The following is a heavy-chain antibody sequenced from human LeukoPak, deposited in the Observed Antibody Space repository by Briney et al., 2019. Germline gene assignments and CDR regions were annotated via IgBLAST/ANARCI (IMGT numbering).Heavy chain of an antibody. CDR1: AGTFISYA. J-gene: IGHJ4*02. V-gene: IGHV1-69*04. Sequence: SVMVSSKASAGTFISYAISWVRQAPGQGLEWMGRIIPILGIANSAQKFQGRVTITADKSTSTAYMELSSLRSEDTAVYYCARSESGWWFDYWGQGTLVTVSS. CDR2: IIPILGIA. CDR3: ARSESGWWFDY. D-gene: IGHD6-19*01.